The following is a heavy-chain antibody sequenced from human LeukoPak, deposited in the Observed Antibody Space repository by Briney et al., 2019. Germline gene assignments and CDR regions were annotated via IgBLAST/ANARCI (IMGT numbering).Heavy chain of an antibody. CDR2: ISGSGNGFSI. CDR1: GFVFTIYT. D-gene: IGHD1-26*01. V-gene: IGHV3-64D*06. Sequence: AGGSLRLSCSASGFVFTIYTMYWVRQAPGKGPEYVSTISGSGNGFSIYYADSVKGRFTISRDDSKSILYLQMNGLRSEDTAVYYCVKDFGRIRGTPDSWGRGTLVTVSS. J-gene: IGHJ4*02. CDR3: VKDFGRIRGTPDS.